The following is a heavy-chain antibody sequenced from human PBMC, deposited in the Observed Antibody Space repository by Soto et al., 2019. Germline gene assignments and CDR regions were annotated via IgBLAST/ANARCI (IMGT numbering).Heavy chain of an antibody. CDR2: IYWDDDK. J-gene: IGHJ4*01. CDR1: GFSLITSGVG. Sequence: QITLKEAGPTLVKPTQTLTLTCSFSGFSLITSGVGVGWIRQPPGKALEWLALIYWDDDKGYSTSLKSRLTITKNTPKNQGSLTMTNLNPPDTANIYGPHPLAPEILTYWGQEPWSPSPQ. CDR3: PHPLAPEILTY. D-gene: IGHD3-9*01. V-gene: IGHV2-5*02.